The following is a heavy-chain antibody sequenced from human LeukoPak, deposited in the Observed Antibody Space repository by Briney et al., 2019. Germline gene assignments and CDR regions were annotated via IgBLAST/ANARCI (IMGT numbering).Heavy chain of an antibody. J-gene: IGHJ4*02. CDR1: GGSISSSNYH. D-gene: IGHD6-6*01. CDR3: AGEYSSSAGH. CDR2: IYYSGRT. V-gene: IGHV4-39*01. Sequence: SETLSLTCTVSGGSISSSNYHWGWIRQPPGKGLEWIGSIYYSGRTYYKPSLKSRATISVDTSKSQFSLKLTSVTAADTAVYYCAGEYSSSAGHWGQGTLVTVSS.